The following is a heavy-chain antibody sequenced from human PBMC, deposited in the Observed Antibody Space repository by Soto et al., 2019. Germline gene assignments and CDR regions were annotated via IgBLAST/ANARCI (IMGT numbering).Heavy chain of an antibody. CDR1: GFTFSAYG. CDR3: ARASYGAGSYEAPSNY. Sequence: PGGSLRLSCAASGFTFSAYGMHWVRQAPGKGLEWVAVISYDGSNKYYADSVKGRFTISRDNSRNTLYLQMNSLRGEDTAAYHCARASYGAGSYEAPSNYWGQGTLVTVSS. V-gene: IGHV3-30*03. CDR2: ISYDGSNK. J-gene: IGHJ4*02. D-gene: IGHD3-10*01.